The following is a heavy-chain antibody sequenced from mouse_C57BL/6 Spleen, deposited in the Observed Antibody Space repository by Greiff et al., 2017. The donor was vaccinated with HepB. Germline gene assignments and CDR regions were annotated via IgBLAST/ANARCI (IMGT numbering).Heavy chain of an antibody. V-gene: IGHV1-26*01. Sequence: VQLQQSGPELVKPGASVKISCKASGYTFTDYYMNWVKQSHGKSLEWIGDINPNNGGTSYNQKFKGKATLTVDKSSSTAYMELRSLTSEDSAVYYCARTGGSSYPYYFDYWGQGTTLTVSS. CDR2: INPNNGGT. CDR3: ARTGGSSYPYYFDY. D-gene: IGHD1-1*01. CDR1: GYTFTDYY. J-gene: IGHJ2*01.